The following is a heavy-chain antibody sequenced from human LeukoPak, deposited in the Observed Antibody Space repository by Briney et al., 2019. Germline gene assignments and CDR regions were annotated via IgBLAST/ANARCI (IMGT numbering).Heavy chain of an antibody. J-gene: IGHJ4*02. V-gene: IGHV3-7*01. CDR1: GFTFSTYW. Sequence: PGGSLRLSCAASGFTFSTYWMTWVRQAPGKGLEWVANIKHDGSETYYVDSVKGRFTISGDNAKNSLYLQMNSLRAEDTALYYCARDYYASGSHDFWGQGTLVTVSS. CDR3: ARDYYASGSHDF. D-gene: IGHD3-10*01. CDR2: IKHDGSET.